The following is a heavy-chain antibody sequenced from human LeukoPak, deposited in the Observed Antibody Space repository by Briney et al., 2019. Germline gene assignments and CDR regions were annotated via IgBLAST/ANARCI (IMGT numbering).Heavy chain of an antibody. Sequence: PGRSLSLSCAASGFRFISYGMHWVRQAPGKGLEWVAVISYDGSEKYYADSVKGRFTISRDNSKNTLFLQMNSLRDEDTAIYYCAKDYYGSGSPIQYWGQGTLVTVSS. V-gene: IGHV3-33*06. D-gene: IGHD3-10*01. CDR1: GFRFISYG. CDR3: AKDYYGSGSPIQY. CDR2: ISYDGSEK. J-gene: IGHJ4*02.